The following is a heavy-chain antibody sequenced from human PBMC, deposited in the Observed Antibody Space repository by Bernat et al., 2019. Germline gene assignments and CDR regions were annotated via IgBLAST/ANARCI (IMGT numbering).Heavy chain of an antibody. D-gene: IGHD1-26*01. J-gene: IGHJ4*02. Sequence: QLQLQESGPGLVKPSETLSLTCTVSGGSISSSSYYWGWIRQPPGKGLEGIGSSYYSGSTYYNPSLKSRVTISGDTSKNQFSLKLSSVTAADTAVYYCASTLEVGATYYWGQGTLVTVSS. V-gene: IGHV4-39*01. CDR1: GGSISSSSYY. CDR3: ASTLEVGATYY. CDR2: SYYSGST.